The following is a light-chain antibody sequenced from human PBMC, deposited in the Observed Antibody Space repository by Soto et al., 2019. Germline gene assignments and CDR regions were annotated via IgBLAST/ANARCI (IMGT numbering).Light chain of an antibody. J-gene: IGLJ2*01. CDR2: SNN. Sequence: QSVLTQPPSASGTPGQRVTISCSGSSSNIGSNTVNWYQQLPGTAPKLLIYSNNRRPSGVPDRFSGFKSGTSASLAISGLQSEDEGDYYCAAWDDSLNGPVFGGGTKLTVL. CDR3: AAWDDSLNGPV. CDR1: SSNIGSNT. V-gene: IGLV1-44*01.